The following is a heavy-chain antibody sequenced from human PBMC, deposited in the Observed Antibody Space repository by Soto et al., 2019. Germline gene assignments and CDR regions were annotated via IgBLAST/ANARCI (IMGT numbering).Heavy chain of an antibody. D-gene: IGHD5-12*01. J-gene: IGHJ4*02. CDR2: ISSSGSSV. Sequence: SGGSLRLSCAASRFTFSTYEMHWVRQAPGKGLEWVSCISSSGSSVYYADSVKGRFTISRDNSGNSLYLQMNSLRDEDTALYYCVRYCSSTLCNGVATRTFDYWGQGALVTVSS. V-gene: IGHV3-48*03. CDR1: RFTFSTYE. CDR3: VRYCSSTLCNGVATRTFDY.